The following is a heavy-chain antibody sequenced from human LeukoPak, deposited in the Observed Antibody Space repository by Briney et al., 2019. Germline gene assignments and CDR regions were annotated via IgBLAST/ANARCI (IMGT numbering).Heavy chain of an antibody. V-gene: IGHV4-31*03. J-gene: IGHJ6*02. D-gene: IGHD3-10*01. Sequence: PSQTLSLTCTVSGGSIRSAGYYWSWIRQHPGKGLEWIGYMYYSGSTYYNPSLKSRVSISVDTSKNQFSLKLSSVTAADTAVYYCARDAEYYYGSGSYPSGIDVWGQGTTVTVSS. CDR1: GGSIRSAGYY. CDR3: ARDAEYYYGSGSYPSGIDV. CDR2: MYYSGST.